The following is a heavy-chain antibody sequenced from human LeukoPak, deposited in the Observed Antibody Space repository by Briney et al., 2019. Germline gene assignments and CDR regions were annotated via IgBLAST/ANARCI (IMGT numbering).Heavy chain of an antibody. J-gene: IGHJ3*02. CDR3: AREVDYGDYLDAFDI. CDR2: IYYSGST. V-gene: IGHV4-61*01. CDR1: GGSVSSGSYY. Sequence: ETLSLTCTVSGGSVSSGSYYWSWIRQPPGTGLEWIGYIYYSGSTNYNPSLKSRVTISVDTSKNQFSLKLSSVTAADTAVYYCAREVDYGDYLDAFDIWGQGTMVTVSS. D-gene: IGHD4-17*01.